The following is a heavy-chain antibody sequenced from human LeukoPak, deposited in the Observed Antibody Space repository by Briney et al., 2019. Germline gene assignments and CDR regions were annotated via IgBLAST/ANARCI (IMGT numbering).Heavy chain of an antibody. CDR3: ARHGRNDFWSGYSHPFVY. V-gene: IGHV4-39*01. CDR1: RGSISSPGFY. CDR2: IYYSGTT. Sequence: PSETLSLTCSVSRGSISSPGFYWGWIRQPPGKGLEWIGNIYYSGTTYYSPSLESRVTISIDTSKNQFSLNLRSVTAADSAVYYCARHGRNDFWSGYSHPFVYRGQATLLTVSS. J-gene: IGHJ4*02. D-gene: IGHD3-3*01.